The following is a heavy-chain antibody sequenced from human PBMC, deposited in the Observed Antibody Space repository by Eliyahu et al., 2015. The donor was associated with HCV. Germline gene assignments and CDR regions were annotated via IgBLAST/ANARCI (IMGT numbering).Heavy chain of an antibody. CDR2: INPSGGST. CDR3: ARDMDIVVVPAAETYYYGMDV. D-gene: IGHD2-2*03. CDR1: GXXFTSYY. Sequence: QVQLVQSGAEVKKPGASVKVSCKASGXXFTSYYXXXVRQAPGQGLEWMGIINPSGGSTSYAQKFQGRVTMTRDTSTSTVYMELSSLRSEDTAVYYCARDMDIVVVPAAETYYYGMDVWGQGTTVTVSS. V-gene: IGHV1-46*01. J-gene: IGHJ6*02.